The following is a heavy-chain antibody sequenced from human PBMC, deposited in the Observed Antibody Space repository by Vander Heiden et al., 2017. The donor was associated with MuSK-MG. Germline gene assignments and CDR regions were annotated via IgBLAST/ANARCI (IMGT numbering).Heavy chain of an antibody. CDR2: ISGSGGST. CDR1: GFTFSSYA. V-gene: IGHV3-23*01. Sequence: EVQLLESGGGLVQPGGSLRLSCAASGFTFSSYAMSWVRQAPGKGLEWVSAISGSGGSTYYADSVKGRVTISRDNSKNTLYLQMNSLRAEDTAVYYCAKDRVWSYDDSSGYYDYWGQGTLVTVSS. J-gene: IGHJ4*02. CDR3: AKDRVWSYDDSSGYYDY. D-gene: IGHD3-22*01.